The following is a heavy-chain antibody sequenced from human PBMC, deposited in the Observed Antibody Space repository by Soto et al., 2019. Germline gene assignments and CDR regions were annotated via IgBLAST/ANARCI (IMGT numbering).Heavy chain of an antibody. CDR2: IDVPGEYT. J-gene: IGHJ3*02. D-gene: IGHD3-3*02. CDR1: GFTFANYP. Sequence: EVHLLESGGGLVQPGVSLILSCAASGFTFANYPMTWVRQAPVKGLEWGSTIDVPGEYTHYADSVRGRFTISRYNSNKALQDERNSLRADATAVYFWVREGFSIGGAGVLDTWGHGTVDTVS. CDR3: VREGFSIGGAGVLDT. V-gene: IGHV3-23*01.